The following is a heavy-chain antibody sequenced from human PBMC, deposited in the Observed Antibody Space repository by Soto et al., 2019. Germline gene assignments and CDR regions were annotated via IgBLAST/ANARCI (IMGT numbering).Heavy chain of an antibody. V-gene: IGHV3-33*01. J-gene: IGHJ6*02. CDR3: ARDLGSYYGGGYYYGMDV. CDR1: GFTFSSYG. D-gene: IGHD1-26*01. Sequence: QVQLVESGGGVVQPGRSLRLSCAASGFTFSSYGMHWVRQAPGKGLERVAVIWYDGSNKYYADSVKGRFTISRDNSKHTMYMQMNSLRAEDTAVYYCARDLGSYYGGGYYYGMDVWGQGTTVTVSS. CDR2: IWYDGSNK.